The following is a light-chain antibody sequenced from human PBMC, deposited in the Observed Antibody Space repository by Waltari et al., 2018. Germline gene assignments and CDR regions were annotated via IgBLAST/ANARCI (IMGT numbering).Light chain of an antibody. Sequence: NFMLTQPHSVSESPGKTVSISCTRTSGSIASNTVQWYQQRPGSAPTTVIDEDNQRLSGVPDRFSGSIDRSSNSASLTISGLKTEDEADYYCQSYDDTHQVFGGGTKLTVL. CDR3: QSYDDTHQV. V-gene: IGLV6-57*03. J-gene: IGLJ3*02. CDR2: EDN. CDR1: SGSIASNT.